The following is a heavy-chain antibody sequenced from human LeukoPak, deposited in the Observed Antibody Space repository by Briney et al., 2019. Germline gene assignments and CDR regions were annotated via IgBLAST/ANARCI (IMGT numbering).Heavy chain of an antibody. CDR1: GYTFTSYD. Sequence: ASVKVSCKASGYTFTSYDINWVRQATGQGLEWMGWMNPNSGNIGYAQKFQGRVTMTRNTSISTAYMELSSLRSEDTAVYYCASLRAEIAARRQAQNWFDPWGQGTLVTVSS. J-gene: IGHJ5*02. CDR3: ASLRAEIAARRQAQNWFDP. CDR2: MNPNSGNI. D-gene: IGHD6-6*01. V-gene: IGHV1-8*01.